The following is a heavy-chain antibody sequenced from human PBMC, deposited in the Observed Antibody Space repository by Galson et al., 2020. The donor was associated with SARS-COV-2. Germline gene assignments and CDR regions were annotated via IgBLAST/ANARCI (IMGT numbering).Heavy chain of an antibody. CDR3: ARDWVGAAADI. Sequence: GGSLRLSCVASGFTFNDFYMNWFRQAPGKGLEWVSYISSTGTRTFYADSLKGRFIISRDNAKNSLYLRMNSLRAEDTAVYYCARDWVGAAADIWGQGTMVTVSS. J-gene: IGHJ3*02. D-gene: IGHD6-13*01. CDR2: ISSTGTRT. CDR1: GFTFNDFY. V-gene: IGHV3-11*01.